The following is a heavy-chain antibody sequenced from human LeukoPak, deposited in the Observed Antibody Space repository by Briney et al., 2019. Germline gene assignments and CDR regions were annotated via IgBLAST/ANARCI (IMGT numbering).Heavy chain of an antibody. V-gene: IGHV3-23*01. Sequence: GGSPRLSCAASGFTFSSYAMSWVRQAPGKGLEWVSAISGSGGSTYYADSVKGRFTISRDNSKNTLYLQMNSLRAEDTAVYYCAKGREWLDNFDYWGQGTLVTVSS. J-gene: IGHJ4*02. CDR3: AKGREWLDNFDY. CDR1: GFTFSSYA. D-gene: IGHD6-19*01. CDR2: ISGSGGST.